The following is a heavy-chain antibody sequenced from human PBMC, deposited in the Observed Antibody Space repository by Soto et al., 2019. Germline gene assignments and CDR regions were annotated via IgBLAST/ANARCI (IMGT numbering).Heavy chain of an antibody. CDR2: IYRSGST. CDR3: ARYTSGSDYYYGLDV. D-gene: IGHD6-6*01. V-gene: IGHV4-61*01. CDR1: GGSVNSDNYY. J-gene: IGHJ6*02. Sequence: QVQLQESGPGLVKPSETLSLTCTVSGGSVNSDNYYWSWIRQPPGKGLEWIGYIYRSGSTNYNPALESRVTISVDTSKSQFSLKLSSVTAADTAVYYCARYTSGSDYYYGLDVWGQGPTVTVSS.